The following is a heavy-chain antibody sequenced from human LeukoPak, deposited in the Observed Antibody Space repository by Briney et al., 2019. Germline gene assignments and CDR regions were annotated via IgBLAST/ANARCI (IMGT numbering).Heavy chain of an antibody. CDR3: TKAHYYYGSGSQYYFDY. Sequence: PGGSLRLSCAASGFTFSSYWMSWVRQAPGKGLEWVANIKQDGSEKYYVDSVKGRFTISRDNAKNSLYLQMNRLRTEDTALYFCTKAHYYYGSGSQYYFDYWGQGTLVTVSS. D-gene: IGHD3-10*01. CDR2: IKQDGSEK. CDR1: GFTFSSYW. V-gene: IGHV3-7*03. J-gene: IGHJ4*02.